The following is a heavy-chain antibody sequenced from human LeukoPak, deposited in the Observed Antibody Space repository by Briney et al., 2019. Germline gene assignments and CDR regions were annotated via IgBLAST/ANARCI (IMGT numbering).Heavy chain of an antibody. CDR1: GFTFSDYY. CDR3: ARDHSEQYYFDY. D-gene: IGHD1/OR15-1a*01. J-gene: IGHJ4*02. CDR2: ISSSGSTI. V-gene: IGHV3-11*01. Sequence: GESLRLSCAASGFTFSDYYMSWIRQAPGKGLEWVSYISSSGSTIYYADPVKGRFTISRDNAKNSLYLQMNSLRAEDTAVYYCARDHSEQYYFDYWGQGTLVTVSS.